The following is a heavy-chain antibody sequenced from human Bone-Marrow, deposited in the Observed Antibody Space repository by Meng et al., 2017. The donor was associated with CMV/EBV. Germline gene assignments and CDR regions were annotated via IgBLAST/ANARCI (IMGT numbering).Heavy chain of an antibody. D-gene: IGHD4-11*01. CDR2: MNSGSGVT. Sequence: ASVKVSCKASGYTFTGYYMHWVRQAPGQGLEWMGWMNSGSGVTKYAEKFQGRVVLTRDTSINTAYMELSRLGFDDTAIYYVAREERDYSKFLMDWMDPWGQGTLVTVSS. CDR3: AREERDYSKFLMDWMDP. V-gene: IGHV1-2*02. J-gene: IGHJ5*02. CDR1: GYTFTGYY.